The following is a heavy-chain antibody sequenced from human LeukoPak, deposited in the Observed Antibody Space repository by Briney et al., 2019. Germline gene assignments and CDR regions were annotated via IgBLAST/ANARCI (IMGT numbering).Heavy chain of an antibody. J-gene: IGHJ6*02. Sequence: PGGSLRPSCAASGFTFSSFGMNWIRQPPGKGLEWIGEINHSGSTNYNPSLKSRVTISVDTSKNQFSLKLSSVTAADTAVYYCARITIFGVVKPYYYYYGMDVWGQGTTVTVSS. CDR3: ARITIFGVVKPYYYYYGMDV. V-gene: IGHV4-34*01. CDR2: INHSGST. D-gene: IGHD3-3*01. CDR1: GFTFSSFG.